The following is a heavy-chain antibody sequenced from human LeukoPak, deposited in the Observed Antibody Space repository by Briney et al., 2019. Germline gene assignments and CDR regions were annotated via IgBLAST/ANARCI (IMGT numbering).Heavy chain of an antibody. CDR3: ARVGPSYYYHYMDA. V-gene: IGHV3-7*01. CDR1: GFTFSSSW. Sequence: PGGSLRLSCSASGFTFSSSWITWVRQAPGKGLEWVANIKQDGSELYTADSLKGRFIISRDNDKKLVFLQMNSLRVDDTAVYYCARVGPSYYYHYMDAWGNGTTVIVSS. CDR2: IKQDGSEL. J-gene: IGHJ6*03.